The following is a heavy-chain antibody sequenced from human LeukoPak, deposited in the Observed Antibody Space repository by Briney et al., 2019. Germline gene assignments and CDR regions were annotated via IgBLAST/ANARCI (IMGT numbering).Heavy chain of an antibody. Sequence: SQTLSLTCAISGDSVSSKSAAWNWIRQSPSRGLEWLGRTYYRTKWNNDYAMSVKGRITINPDTSKNQFSLQLDSVTPEDTAVYYCASTLHRYCGGGNCYYIFDYWGQGTLVTVSS. CDR2: TYYRTKWNN. V-gene: IGHV6-1*01. J-gene: IGHJ4*02. CDR3: ASTLHRYCGGGNCYYIFDY. D-gene: IGHD2-15*01. CDR1: GDSVSSKSAA.